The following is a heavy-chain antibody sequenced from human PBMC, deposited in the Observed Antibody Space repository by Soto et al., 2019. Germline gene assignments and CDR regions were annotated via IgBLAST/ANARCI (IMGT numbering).Heavy chain of an antibody. CDR3: VHGPPVTTGGDY. D-gene: IGHD4-17*01. V-gene: IGHV2-5*02. Sequence: QITLKESGPTLVKPTQTLTLTCTFSGFSLSTTGVGVGWIRQPPGKALDWLALIYWDDDKRYSPSLKSRLTNTQDTAKNQVVLTMTYMYPLDTATYYCVHGPPVTTGGDYWGQGTLVTVSS. CDR1: GFSLSTTGVG. CDR2: IYWDDDK. J-gene: IGHJ4*02.